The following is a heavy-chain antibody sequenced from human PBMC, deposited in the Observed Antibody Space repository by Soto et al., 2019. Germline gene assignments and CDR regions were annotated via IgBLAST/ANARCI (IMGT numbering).Heavy chain of an antibody. V-gene: IGHV3-21*01. CDR1: GFAFSSYS. CDR3: ARGRYYSDSSGYYQFDY. D-gene: IGHD3-22*01. Sequence: EVQLVESGGGLVKPGGSLRLSCAASGFAFSSYSINWVRQAPGKGLEWVSSITSSSSYIYYADSLKGRFTISRDNAKNSLYLQMDSLRAEDTAVYYCARGRYYSDSSGYYQFDYWGQGTLVTVSS. J-gene: IGHJ4*02. CDR2: ITSSSSYI.